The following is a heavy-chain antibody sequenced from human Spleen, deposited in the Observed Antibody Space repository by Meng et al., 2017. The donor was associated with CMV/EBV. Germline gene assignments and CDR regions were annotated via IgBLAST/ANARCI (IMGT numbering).Heavy chain of an antibody. V-gene: IGHV3-20*04. Sequence: GGSLRLSCAASGFTFDDYGMSWVRQAPGKGLEWVSGINWNGGSTGYADSVKGRFAISRDNAKNSLYLQMNSLRAEDTAVYYCARDLFVGYYYYYGMDVWGQGTTVTVSS. CDR1: GFTFDDYG. CDR2: INWNGGST. CDR3: ARDLFVGYYYYYGMDV. J-gene: IGHJ6*02. D-gene: IGHD2-21*01.